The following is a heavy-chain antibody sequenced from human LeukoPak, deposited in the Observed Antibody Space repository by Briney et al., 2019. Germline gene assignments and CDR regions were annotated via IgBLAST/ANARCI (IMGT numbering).Heavy chain of an antibody. D-gene: IGHD4-17*01. CDR2: IIPILGIG. CDR3: AREEDYGDYVLGH. J-gene: IGHJ4*02. CDR1: GGTFSSYA. Sequence: SVKVSCKASGGTFSSYAFNWVRQAPGQGLEWMGGIIPILGIGKYAQKFQGRVTIIADKSTSTAYMELSSLRSEDMAVYYCAREEDYGDYVLGHWGQGTLVTVSS. V-gene: IGHV1-69*10.